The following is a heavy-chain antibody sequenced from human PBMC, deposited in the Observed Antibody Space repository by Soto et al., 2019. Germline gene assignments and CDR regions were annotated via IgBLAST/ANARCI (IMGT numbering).Heavy chain of an antibody. Sequence: SGGSLRLSCSASGFTFSSYAMHWVRQAPGKGLEYVSAISSNGGSTYYADSVKGRFTISRDNSKNTLYLQMSSLRAEDTAVYYCVKGGYYDILTGFAWFDPWGQGTLVTVSS. J-gene: IGHJ5*02. D-gene: IGHD3-9*01. CDR3: VKGGYYDILTGFAWFDP. V-gene: IGHV3-64D*08. CDR1: GFTFSSYA. CDR2: ISSNGGST.